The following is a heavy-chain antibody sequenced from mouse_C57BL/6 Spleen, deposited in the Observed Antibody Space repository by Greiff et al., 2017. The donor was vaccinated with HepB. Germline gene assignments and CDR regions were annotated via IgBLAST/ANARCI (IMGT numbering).Heavy chain of an antibody. D-gene: IGHD2-5*01. CDR1: GFNITDYY. CDR2: IDPEDGDT. J-gene: IGHJ2*01. CDR3: TTSNNAYNLDY. Sequence: VQLQQSGAELVRPGASVKLSCTASGFNITDYYMHWVKQRPEQGLEWIGRIDPEDGDTDYAPKFQGKATMTADTSSNTAYLQLSSLTSEDTAVYDGTTSNNAYNLDYWGQGTTLTVSS. V-gene: IGHV14-1*01.